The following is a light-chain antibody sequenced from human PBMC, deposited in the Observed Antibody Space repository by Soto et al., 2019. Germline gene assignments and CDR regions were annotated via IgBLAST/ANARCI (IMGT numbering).Light chain of an antibody. J-gene: IGLJ2*01. CDR1: SSDVGGYNY. CDR2: DVS. Sequence: QSALTQPASVSGSPGQSITISCTGTSSDVGGYNYVSWYQQHPGKAPKLMIYDVSNRPSGVSNRFSGSKSGNTASLTISGLQAEDEADYYSRSYTSSSTRERVFGGGTKLTVL. V-gene: IGLV2-14*01. CDR3: RSYTSSSTRERV.